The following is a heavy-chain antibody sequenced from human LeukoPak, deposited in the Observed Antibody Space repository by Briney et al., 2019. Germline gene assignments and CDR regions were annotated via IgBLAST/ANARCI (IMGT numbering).Heavy chain of an antibody. CDR2: IYYSAST. Sequence: SETLSLTCTVSGCSISSYYWSWIRQPPGKGLEWIGYIYYSASTNYNPSLKSRVTISVDTSKNQFSLKLSSVTAADTAVYYCAMLVGYSSDYWGQGNLVTVSS. J-gene: IGHJ4*02. D-gene: IGHD6-13*01. CDR1: GCSISSYY. CDR3: AMLVGYSSDY. V-gene: IGHV4-59*01.